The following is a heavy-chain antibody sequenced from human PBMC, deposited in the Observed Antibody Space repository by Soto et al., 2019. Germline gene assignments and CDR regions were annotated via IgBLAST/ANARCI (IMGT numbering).Heavy chain of an antibody. J-gene: IGHJ4*02. Sequence: GGSLRLSCAASGFTFSDYYMSWIRQAPGKGRELVSYISSSGSTIYYADSLKGRFTISRDNAKNSLYLQMNSLRAEDTAVYYCARGACGSGSSILHYWGQGTLVTVSS. CDR1: GFTFSDYY. CDR3: ARGACGSGSSILHY. D-gene: IGHD3-10*01. CDR2: ISSSGSTI. V-gene: IGHV3-11*01.